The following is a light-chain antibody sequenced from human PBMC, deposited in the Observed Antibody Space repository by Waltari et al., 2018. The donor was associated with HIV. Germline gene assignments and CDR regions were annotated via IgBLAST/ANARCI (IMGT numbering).Light chain of an antibody. V-gene: IGLV2-11*01. J-gene: IGLJ1*01. CDR1: SRDIGGYNY. CDR2: DVN. CDR3: CSYAGSNTFYV. Sequence: QSALTQPRSVSGAPGQTVTISCRGTSRDIGGYNYVSWYQKNPAEAPRLMIYDVNNRPSWVPDRFSGSKSGNTASLTISGLQAEDEADYYCCSYAGSNTFYVFGTGTEVTVL.